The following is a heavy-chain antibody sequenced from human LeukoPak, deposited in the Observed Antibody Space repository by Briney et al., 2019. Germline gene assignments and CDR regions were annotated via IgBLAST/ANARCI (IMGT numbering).Heavy chain of an antibody. D-gene: IGHD1-26*01. CDR3: ARDTIVGATDCFDY. J-gene: IGHJ4*02. CDR1: GDSVSSNSAA. CDR2: TYYRSKWYN. Sequence: SQTLSLTCTVSGDSVSSNSAAWNWIRQSPSRGLEWLGRTYYRSKWYNDYAVSVKSRITNNPDTSKNQFSLQLNSVTPEDTAVYYCARDTIVGATDCFDYWGQGPLVTVSA. V-gene: IGHV6-1*01.